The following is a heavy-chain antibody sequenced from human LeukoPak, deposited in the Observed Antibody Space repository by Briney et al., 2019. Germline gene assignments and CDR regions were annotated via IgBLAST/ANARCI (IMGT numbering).Heavy chain of an antibody. CDR2: ISSSGSTI. CDR3: ARVSSSGWYYFDY. D-gene: IGHD6-19*01. J-gene: IGHJ4*02. Sequence: GGSLRLSCAASGFTFSDYYMSWIRQAPGKGLEGVSYISSSGSTIYYADSVKGRFTISRDNAKNSLYLQMNSLRAEDTAVYYCARVSSSGWYYFDYWGQGTLVTVSS. V-gene: IGHV3-11*01. CDR1: GFTFSDYY.